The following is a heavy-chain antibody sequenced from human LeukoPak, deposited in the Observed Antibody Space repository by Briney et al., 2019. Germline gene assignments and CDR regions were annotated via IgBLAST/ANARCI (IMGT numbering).Heavy chain of an antibody. V-gene: IGHV3-30*04. J-gene: IGHJ5*02. D-gene: IGHD3-10*01. CDR3: MRDYMGWFDP. Sequence: GGSLRLSCAASGFTFSRYAMHWVRQAPGKGLEWVAVVASDGNDKHHADSVKGRFTISRDTASNTMHLEMNNLRIEDTAVYYCMRDYMGWFDPWGQGSLVTVSS. CDR1: GFTFSRYA. CDR2: VASDGNDK.